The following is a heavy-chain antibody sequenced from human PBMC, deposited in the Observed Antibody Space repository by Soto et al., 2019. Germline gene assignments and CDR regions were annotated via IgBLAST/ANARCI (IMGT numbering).Heavy chain of an antibody. Sequence: TLSLTCTVSGGSISTTSFYWAWIRQPPGKGLEWIGYIYYSGSTYYNPSLKSRVTISVDTSKNQFSLKLSSVTAADTAVYYCARGTMIVVALDAFDIWGQGTMVTVSS. CDR2: IYYSGST. J-gene: IGHJ3*02. CDR3: ARGTMIVVALDAFDI. V-gene: IGHV4-30-4*08. D-gene: IGHD3-22*01. CDR1: GGSISTTSFY.